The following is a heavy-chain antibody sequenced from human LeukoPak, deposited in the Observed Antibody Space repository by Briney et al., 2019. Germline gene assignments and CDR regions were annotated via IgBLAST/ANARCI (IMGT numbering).Heavy chain of an antibody. CDR2: ISGSGGST. CDR3: AKAIYDYVWGSYRYIYY. Sequence: GGSLRLSCAASGFTFSSYAMSWVRQAPGKGLEWVSAISGSGGSTYYADSVKGRFTISRDNSKNTLYLQMNSLRAEDTAVYYCAKAIYDYVWGSYRYIYYWGQGTLVTVSS. CDR1: GFTFSSYA. V-gene: IGHV3-23*01. J-gene: IGHJ4*02. D-gene: IGHD3-16*02.